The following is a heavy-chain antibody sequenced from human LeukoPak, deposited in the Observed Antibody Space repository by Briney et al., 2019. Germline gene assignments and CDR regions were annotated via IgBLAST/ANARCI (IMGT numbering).Heavy chain of an antibody. V-gene: IGHV3-7*01. Sequence: PGGSLRLSCAASGFTFSTYWMTWVRQAPGKGLEWVANIKEDGSREYYVDPVKGRFTISRDNAKNLLYLLMDTLRAEDTAVYYCARVGSNQWLDYWGQGTLVTVSS. CDR1: GFTFSTYW. J-gene: IGHJ4*02. CDR2: IKEDGSRE. D-gene: IGHD6-19*01. CDR3: ARVGSNQWLDY.